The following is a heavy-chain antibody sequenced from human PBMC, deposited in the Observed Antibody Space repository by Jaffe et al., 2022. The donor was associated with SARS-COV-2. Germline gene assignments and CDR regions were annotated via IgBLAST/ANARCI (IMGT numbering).Heavy chain of an antibody. D-gene: IGHD6-13*01. J-gene: IGHJ5*02. CDR1: GYTFTSYD. Sequence: QVQLVQSGAEVKKPGASVKVSCKASGYTFTSYDINWVRQATGQGLEWMGWMNPNSGNTGYAQKFQGRVTMTRNTSISTAYMELSSLRSEDTAVYYCARGLSSSWYSPRRYWFDPWGQGTLVTVSS. CDR3: ARGLSSSWYSPRRYWFDP. V-gene: IGHV1-8*01. CDR2: MNPNSGNT.